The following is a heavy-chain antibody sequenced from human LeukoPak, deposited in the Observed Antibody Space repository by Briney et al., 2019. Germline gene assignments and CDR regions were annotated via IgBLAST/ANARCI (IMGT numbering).Heavy chain of an antibody. Sequence: SETLSLTCTVSGGSISSSSYYWGWIRQPPGKGLEWIGSIYCSGSTYYNPSLKSRVTISVDTSKNQFSLKLSSVTAADTAVYYCARFLAAKSYSFDYWGQGTLVTVSS. D-gene: IGHD6-6*01. CDR1: GGSISSSSYY. CDR2: IYCSGST. CDR3: ARFLAAKSYSFDY. V-gene: IGHV4-39*01. J-gene: IGHJ4*02.